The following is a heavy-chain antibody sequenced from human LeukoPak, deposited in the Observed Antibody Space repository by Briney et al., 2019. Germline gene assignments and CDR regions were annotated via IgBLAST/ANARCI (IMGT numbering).Heavy chain of an antibody. CDR3: ASAIGSIWYEFDY. J-gene: IGHJ4*02. Sequence: GGSLRLSCAASGFTVNNNYMSWVRQAPGRGLEWVSVIYSGGYTYYAGSVKGRFTISRDNSKNTLYLQMNSLRAEDTAVYYCASAIGSIWYEFDYWGQETLVTVSS. CDR2: IYSGGYT. D-gene: IGHD6-13*01. CDR1: GFTVNNNY. V-gene: IGHV3-53*01.